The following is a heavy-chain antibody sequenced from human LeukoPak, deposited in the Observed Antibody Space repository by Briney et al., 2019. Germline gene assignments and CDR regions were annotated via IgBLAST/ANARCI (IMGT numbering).Heavy chain of an antibody. CDR2: ISSNGGST. Sequence: HGGSLRLSCSASGFTFSRYAMHWVRHAPGKGLEYVSDISSNGGSTYYADSVRGRFTISRDSSKNTLYLQLSSLRAEDTAFFYCAKDIGYSYGGGYFDAWGQGTLVTVSS. J-gene: IGHJ4*02. CDR1: GFTFSRYA. D-gene: IGHD5-18*01. CDR3: AKDIGYSYGGGYFDA. V-gene: IGHV3-64D*06.